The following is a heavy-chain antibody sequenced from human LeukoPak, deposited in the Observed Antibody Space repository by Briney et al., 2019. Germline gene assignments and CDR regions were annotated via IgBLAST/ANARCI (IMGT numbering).Heavy chain of an antibody. Sequence: SETLSLTCTVSGGSISSSYYYWGWIRQPPGKGLEWIGSIYYSGSTYYNPSLKSRVTISVDTSKNQFSLRLSSVTAADTAVYYCAREVGGWLNAWGQGTLVTVSS. D-gene: IGHD3-22*01. CDR1: GGSISSSYYY. CDR2: IYYSGST. CDR3: AREVGGWLNA. V-gene: IGHV4-39*07. J-gene: IGHJ4*02.